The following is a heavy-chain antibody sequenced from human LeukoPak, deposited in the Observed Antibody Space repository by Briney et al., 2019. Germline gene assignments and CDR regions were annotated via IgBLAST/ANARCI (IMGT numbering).Heavy chain of an antibody. CDR3: ARSLGGAYDY. J-gene: IGHJ4*02. CDR1: GFPFSSYW. CDR2: INIDGSNT. Sequence: GGSLRLSCAASGFPFSSYWMHWVRQAPGKGLVWVSRINIDGSNTNYAESVKGRFTISRDNAKNTLYLQMDSLRAEDTAVYYCARSLGGAYDYWGQGTLVTVSS. V-gene: IGHV3-74*01. D-gene: IGHD1-26*01.